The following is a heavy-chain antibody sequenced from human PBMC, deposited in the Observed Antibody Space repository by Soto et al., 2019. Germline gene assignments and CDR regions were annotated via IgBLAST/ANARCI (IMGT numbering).Heavy chain of an antibody. J-gene: IGHJ3*02. Sequence: EVQLLESGGGLVQPGGSLRLSCVASGFTFSSNAMSWVRQAPGKGMEWVSHTTSGSGGGTYYADSVKGRFTISRDNAKNTLYMHMNSLRVEDTAVYYCGKGTWGAFDIWGHGTLVTVSS. CDR1: GFTFSSNA. CDR2: TSGSGGGT. CDR3: GKGTWGAFDI. V-gene: IGHV3-23*01. D-gene: IGHD7-27*01.